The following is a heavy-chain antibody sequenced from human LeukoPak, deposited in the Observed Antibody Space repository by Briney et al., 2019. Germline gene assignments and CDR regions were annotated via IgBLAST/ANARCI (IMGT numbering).Heavy chain of an antibody. Sequence: ASAKVSRKASGYTFTGYYMHWMRQAPGQGLEWMGWINPNSGVTNYAQKFQGRVTMTRDTSISTAYMELSRLTSDDTAVYYCAREYYGRALDPWGQGTLVTVSS. V-gene: IGHV1-2*02. CDR1: GYTFTGYY. J-gene: IGHJ5*02. CDR2: INPNSGVT. CDR3: AREYYGRALDP. D-gene: IGHD2-21*01.